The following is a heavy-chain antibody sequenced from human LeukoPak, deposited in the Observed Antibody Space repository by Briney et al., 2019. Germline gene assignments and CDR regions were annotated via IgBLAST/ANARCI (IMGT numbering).Heavy chain of an antibody. V-gene: IGHV3-30*02. CDR1: GFTLSSYG. CDR3: AKRGEGVSNAWYMNNWFDP. Sequence: GGSLRLSCVASGFTLSSYGMHWVRQAPGKGLQWVAFIRYDGSYQYYADSVKGRFTISRDNSKNTLYLQMNSLRTEDTAVYYCAKRGEGVSNAWYMNNWFDPWGQGTLVTVSS. D-gene: IGHD6-13*01. CDR2: IRYDGSYQ. J-gene: IGHJ5*02.